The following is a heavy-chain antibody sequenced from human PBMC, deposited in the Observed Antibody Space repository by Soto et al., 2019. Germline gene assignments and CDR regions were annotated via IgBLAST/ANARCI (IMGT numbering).Heavy chain of an antibody. D-gene: IGHD6-13*01. CDR1: GASISSGGYY. CDR2: IYYSGST. J-gene: IGHJ4*02. V-gene: IGHV4-30-4*01. CDR3: ARASRQSTTWFYFDY. Sequence: PSETLSLTCIVSGASISSGGYYWSWIRQPPGKGLEWIGYIYYSGSTYFNPSLKSRITISVDTSKNQFSLKLSSVTAADTAVYYCARASRQSTTWFYFDYWGQGTLVTVSS.